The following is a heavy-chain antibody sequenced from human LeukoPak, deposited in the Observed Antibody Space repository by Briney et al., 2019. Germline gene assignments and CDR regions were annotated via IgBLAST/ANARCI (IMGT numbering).Heavy chain of an antibody. CDR3: ARARDYDILTGRLYYFDY. J-gene: IGHJ4*02. Sequence: GGSLRLSCAASGFTFSSYWMHWVRQAPGKGLVWVSRINTDGSSTSYADSVKGRFTISRDNAKNTLYLQMNSLRAEDTAVYYCARARDYDILTGRLYYFDYWGQGTLVTVSS. CDR1: GFTFSSYW. D-gene: IGHD3-9*01. CDR2: INTDGSST. V-gene: IGHV3-74*01.